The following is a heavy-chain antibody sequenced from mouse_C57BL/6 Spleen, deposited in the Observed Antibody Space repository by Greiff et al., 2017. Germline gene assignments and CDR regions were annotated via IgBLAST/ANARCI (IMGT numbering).Heavy chain of an antibody. D-gene: IGHD1-1*01. CDR3: ARSRVTTVVAYYYAMDY. J-gene: IGHJ4*01. CDR1: GYTFTSYW. V-gene: IGHV1-64*01. Sequence: QVHVKQPGAELVKPGASVKLSCKASGYTFTSYWMHWVKQRPGQGLEWIGMIHPNSGSTNYNEKFKSKATLTVDKSSSTAYMQLSSLTSEDSAVYYCARSRVTTVVAYYYAMDYWGQGTSVTVSS. CDR2: IHPNSGST.